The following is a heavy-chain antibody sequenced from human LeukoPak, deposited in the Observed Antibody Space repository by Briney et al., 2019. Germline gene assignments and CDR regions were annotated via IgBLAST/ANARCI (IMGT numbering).Heavy chain of an antibody. CDR2: ISSSSSYI. J-gene: IGHJ4*02. V-gene: IGHV3-21*01. D-gene: IGHD1-7*01. Sequence: PGGSLRLSCAASGFTFSSYTMNWVRQSPGKGLEWVSSISSSSSYIHYPDSVKGRFTISRDNAKNSLYLQMNSLRAEDTAVYYCAGADNWSYHGLDYWDQGTLVTVS. CDR1: GFTFSSYT. CDR3: AGADNWSYHGLDY.